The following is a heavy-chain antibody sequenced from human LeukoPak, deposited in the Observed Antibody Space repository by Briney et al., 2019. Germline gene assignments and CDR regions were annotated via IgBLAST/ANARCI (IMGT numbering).Heavy chain of an antibody. D-gene: IGHD6-19*01. CDR2: IRYDGSNK. V-gene: IGHV3-30*02. CDR3: ARVWGIPVANDAFDL. Sequence: GGSLRLSCAASGFTFSSYGMHWVRQAPGKGLEWVAFIRYDGSNKYYAASVKGRFTISGDNSKHTLYLQMTSLRAEDTAVYYCARVWGIPVANDAFDLWGQGTMVTVSS. J-gene: IGHJ3*01. CDR1: GFTFSSYG.